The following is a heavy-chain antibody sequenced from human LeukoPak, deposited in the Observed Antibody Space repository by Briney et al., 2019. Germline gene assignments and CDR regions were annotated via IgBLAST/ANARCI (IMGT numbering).Heavy chain of an antibody. D-gene: IGHD4-23*01. V-gene: IGHV4-59*12. Sequence: KPSETLSLTCTVSGDSIRSYYWSWIRQPPGKGLEWSGYIYYSETANYNSSLKSRVTISVDTSKNKFSLKLKYITAADTAMYYCAREVADYGGYYYYHYMDVWGKGPRSPSP. CDR1: GDSIRSYY. CDR3: AREVADYGGYYYYHYMDV. CDR2: IYYSETA. J-gene: IGHJ6*03.